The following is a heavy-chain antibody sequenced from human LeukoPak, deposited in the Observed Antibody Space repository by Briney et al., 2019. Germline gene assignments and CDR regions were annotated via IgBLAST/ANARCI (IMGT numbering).Heavy chain of an antibody. D-gene: IGHD2-2*01. Sequence: ASVKVSCKASGYTFTGYYMHWVRQAPGQGLEWMGWINPNSGGTNYAQKFQGRVTMTRDTSICTAYMELSRLRSDDTAVYYCARGSVHIVVVPAAITISDYYYYYYMDVWGKGTTVTVPS. CDR2: INPNSGGT. V-gene: IGHV1-2*02. CDR3: ARGSVHIVVVPAAITISDYYYYYYMDV. CDR1: GYTFTGYY. J-gene: IGHJ6*03.